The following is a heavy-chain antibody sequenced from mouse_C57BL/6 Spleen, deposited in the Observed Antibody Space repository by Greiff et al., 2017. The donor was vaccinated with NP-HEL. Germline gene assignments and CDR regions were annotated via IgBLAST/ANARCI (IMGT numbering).Heavy chain of an antibody. J-gene: IGHJ2*01. D-gene: IGHD2-2*01. Sequence: VQLQQSGAELVNPGASVKLSCTASGFNFTDYYMHWVKQRTEQGLEWIGRIDPEDGETKYAPKFPGKATITADTSSHTAYLQLSSLTSEDTAVYYCALYYCYGWDYWGQGTTLTVSS. V-gene: IGHV14-2*01. CDR2: IDPEDGET. CDR3: ALYYCYGWDY. CDR1: GFNFTDYY.